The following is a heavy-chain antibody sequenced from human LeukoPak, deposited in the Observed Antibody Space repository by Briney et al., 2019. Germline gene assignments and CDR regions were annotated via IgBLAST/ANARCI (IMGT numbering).Heavy chain of an antibody. CDR1: GFTFSNYG. V-gene: IGHV3-30*18. Sequence: GSLLLSCAVSGFTFSNYGMHWVCQAPGKGLEWVELITYDGSNKYYSESVKGRFIISRDNSKNTLYLQMNSLRADDTAAYHCAKDVGEVRWSLDFWGQGTLVTVSS. D-gene: IGHD5-24*01. J-gene: IGHJ4*02. CDR2: ITYDGSNK. CDR3: AKDVGEVRWSLDF.